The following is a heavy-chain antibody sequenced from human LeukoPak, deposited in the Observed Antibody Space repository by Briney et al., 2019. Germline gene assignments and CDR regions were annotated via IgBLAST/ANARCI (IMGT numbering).Heavy chain of an antibody. V-gene: IGHV4-39*01. CDR2: IYYSGST. CDR1: GGSISSNSYY. D-gene: IGHD6-19*01. CDR3: ARRSSGWWWNWSDS. Sequence: AETLSLTCTVSGGSISSNSYYWVCIRQPPGKGLEWIMSIYYSGSTYSNSSIKSRATITVNTYNNQYLLKLSPVAAADTVVYYCARRSSGWWWNWSDSLGQGTLVTVSS. J-gene: IGHJ5*01.